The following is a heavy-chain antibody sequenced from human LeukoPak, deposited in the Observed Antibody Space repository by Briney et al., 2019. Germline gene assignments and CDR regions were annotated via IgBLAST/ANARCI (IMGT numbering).Heavy chain of an antibody. CDR2: ILYCGST. J-gene: IGHJ6*03. Sequence: KPSGDPSLTRAGFGGSLCGFFWGLGPPPPRERLGGDGEILYCGSTNYNPALKSRVTISVDTSKNQFSLKLSSVTAADTAVYYCARVGWGYYYYYYMDVWGKGTTVTVSS. V-gene: IGHV4-34*12. D-gene: IGHD6-19*01. CDR1: GGSLCGFF. CDR3: ARVGWGYYYYYYMDV.